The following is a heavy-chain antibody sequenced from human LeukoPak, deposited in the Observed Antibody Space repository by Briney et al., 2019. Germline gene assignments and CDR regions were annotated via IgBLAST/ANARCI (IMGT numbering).Heavy chain of an antibody. V-gene: IGHV6-1*01. D-gene: IGHD2-2*01. CDR2: TYYRSKWYN. CDR1: GDSVSSNSAA. CDR3: ARGGRGYCSSSSCYFDS. J-gene: IGHJ4*02. Sequence: SQTLSLTCAISGDSVSSNSAAWNWIRQSPSGGLEWLGRTYYRSKWYNDYAVSVKSRITINPDTSKNQFSLQLNSVTPEDTAIYYCARGGRGYCSSSSCYFDSWGQGALVTVSS.